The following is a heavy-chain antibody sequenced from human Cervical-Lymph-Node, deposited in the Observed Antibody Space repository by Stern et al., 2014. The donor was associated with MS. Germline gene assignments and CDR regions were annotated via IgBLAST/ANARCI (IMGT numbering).Heavy chain of an antibody. J-gene: IGHJ4*02. D-gene: IGHD3-10*01. V-gene: IGHV3-30*18. Sequence: VQLVESGGGVVQPGRSLRLSCAASGFSFSSYGMHWIRQAPGKGLEWVAVISYNENNKYYVDSVKGRFTISRDNSKNTLYLQMNSLRAEDTAVYYCAKGGLLLYGSGSLIDYWGQGTLVTVSS. CDR2: ISYNENNK. CDR1: GFSFSSYG. CDR3: AKGGLLLYGSGSLIDY.